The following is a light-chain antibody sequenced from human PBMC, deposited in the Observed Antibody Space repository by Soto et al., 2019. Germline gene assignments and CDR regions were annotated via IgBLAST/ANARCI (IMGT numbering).Light chain of an antibody. CDR1: QSFSSNF. V-gene: IGKV3-20*01. CDR2: GAS. J-gene: IGKJ2*01. CDR3: QQYYSYPQYT. Sequence: EIVLTQSPGTLSLSPGERATLSCRASQSFSSNFLAWYQQKPGQTPRLLIYGASNRATGIPDRFSGSGSGTDFTLTISCLQSEDFATYYCQQYYSYPQYTFGQGTKLEIK.